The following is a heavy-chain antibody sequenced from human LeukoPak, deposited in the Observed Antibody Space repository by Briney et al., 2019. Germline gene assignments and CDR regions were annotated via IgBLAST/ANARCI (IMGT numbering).Heavy chain of an antibody. D-gene: IGHD2-21*02. CDR3: ARSMVTTDRNFDH. J-gene: IGHJ4*01. CDR2: VSHTGAT. Sequence: SETLSLTCTVSGGSITSSPYHWAWIRQPPGRGPEWIGTVSHTGATQYSPSLTSRVTISLDTSKNQFSLSPNSVTAADTAIFYCARSMVTTDRNFDHWGQGTLVTVSS. V-gene: IGHV4-39*07. CDR1: GGSITSSPYH.